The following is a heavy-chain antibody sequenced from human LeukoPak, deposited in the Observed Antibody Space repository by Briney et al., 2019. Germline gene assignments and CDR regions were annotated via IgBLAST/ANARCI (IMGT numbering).Heavy chain of an antibody. CDR3: AKEPLSEGWFDP. V-gene: IGHV3-23*01. D-gene: IGHD2-15*01. CDR1: GFTFSAYA. Sequence: GGSLRLSCEASGFTFSAYAMSWVRQAPGKGLEWVSAIRGNGDSTYYTDSAKGRFTISRDNSKNTLYLQMNSLRAEDTAVYYCAKEPLSEGWFDPWGQGTLVTVSS. CDR2: IRGNGDST. J-gene: IGHJ5*02.